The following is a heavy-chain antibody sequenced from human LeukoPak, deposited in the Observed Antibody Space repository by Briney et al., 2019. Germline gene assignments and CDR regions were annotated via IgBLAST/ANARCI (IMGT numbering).Heavy chain of an antibody. CDR2: INQDGSEK. V-gene: IGHV3-7*02. Sequence: GGSLRLSSAASGFTFRSYWMSWVRQAPGKGLEWVANINQDGSEKDHVDSVKGRFTISRDNAKNSLYLQMSSLRAEDTAVHYCASGSGSGWSEDYWGQGTLVTVSS. J-gene: IGHJ4*02. CDR1: GFTFRSYW. D-gene: IGHD6-19*01. CDR3: ASGSGSGWSEDY.